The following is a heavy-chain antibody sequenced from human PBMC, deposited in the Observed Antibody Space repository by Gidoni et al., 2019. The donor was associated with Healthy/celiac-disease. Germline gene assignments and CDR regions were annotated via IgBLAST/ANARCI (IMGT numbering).Heavy chain of an antibody. D-gene: IGHD6-19*01. CDR2: INAGNGNT. CDR3: ARDVYSSGWMYYFDY. CDR1: GYTFTSYA. J-gene: IGHJ4*02. V-gene: IGHV1-3*01. Sequence: QVQLVQSGAEVKKPGASVKVSCKASGYTFTSYAMHWVRQAPGQRREWMGWINAGNGNTKYSQKFQGRVTITRDTSASTAYMELSSLRSEDTAVYYCARDVYSSGWMYYFDYWGQGTLVTVSS.